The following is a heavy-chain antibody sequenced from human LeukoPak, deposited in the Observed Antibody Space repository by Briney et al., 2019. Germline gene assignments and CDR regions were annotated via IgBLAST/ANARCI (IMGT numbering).Heavy chain of an antibody. V-gene: IGHV4-34*01. CDR1: GGSFSGYY. J-gene: IGHJ3*02. CDR3: ARDKWELIRVAFDI. Sequence: PSETLSLTCAVYGGSFSGYYWSWHRQPPGKGLEWIGEINHSGSTNYNPSLKSRVTISVDTSKNQFSLKLSSVTAADTAVYYCARDKWELIRVAFDIWGQGTMVTVSS. CDR2: INHSGST. D-gene: IGHD1-26*01.